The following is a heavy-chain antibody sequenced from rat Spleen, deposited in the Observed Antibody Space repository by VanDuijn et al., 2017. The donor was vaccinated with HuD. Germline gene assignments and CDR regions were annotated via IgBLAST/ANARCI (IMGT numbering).Heavy chain of an antibody. J-gene: IGHJ2*01. CDR2: IWSGGTT. Sequence: QVQLKESGPGLVQPSQTLSLTCPVSGFSLTNYGVSWVRQPPGTGLEWFGAIWSGGTTDYSSALKSRLSISRDTSKSQVFLKMNSLQTDDTAIYFCTGNYGFDYWGQGVMVTVSS. V-gene: IGHV2-15*01. CDR1: GFSLTNYG. D-gene: IGHD1-11*01. CDR3: TGNYGFDY.